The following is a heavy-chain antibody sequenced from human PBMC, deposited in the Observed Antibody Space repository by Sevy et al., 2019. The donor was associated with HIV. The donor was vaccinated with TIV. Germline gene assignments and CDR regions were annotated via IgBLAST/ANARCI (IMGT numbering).Heavy chain of an antibody. CDR2: IYHSGST. V-gene: IGHV4-30-2*01. D-gene: IGHD5-18*01. CDR1: GGSISSGGYS. J-gene: IGHJ4*02. CDR3: ASLDTAMVIGY. Sequence: SETLSLTCAVSGGSISSGGYSWSWIRQPPGKGLEWIGYIYHSGSTYYNPSLKSRVTISVDRSKNQFSLKLSSVTAADTAVYYCASLDTAMVIGYSGQGTLVTVSS.